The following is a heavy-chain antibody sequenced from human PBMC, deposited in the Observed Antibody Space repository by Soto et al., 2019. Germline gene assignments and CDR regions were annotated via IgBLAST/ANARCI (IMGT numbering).Heavy chain of an antibody. CDR1: GFTFSSCW. CDR3: SRVGGSTWH. Sequence: GSLRLSCAASGFTFSSCWMHWVRQAPGKGLVWVSRINSDGSSTNYADFVKGRFTISRDNAKNTLYLQMNSLRVEDTAVYYCSRVGGSTWHWGQGTLVTVSS. V-gene: IGHV3-74*01. D-gene: IGHD1-26*01. CDR2: INSDGSST. J-gene: IGHJ4*02.